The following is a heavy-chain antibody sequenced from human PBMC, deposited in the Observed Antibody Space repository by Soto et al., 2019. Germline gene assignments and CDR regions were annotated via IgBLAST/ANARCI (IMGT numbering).Heavy chain of an antibody. CDR3: ASSRRELPLGYFDY. J-gene: IGHJ4*02. V-gene: IGHV1-69*01. D-gene: IGHD1-26*01. CDR2: IIPIFGTA. Sequence: QVQLVQSGAEVKKPGSSVKVSCKASGGTFSSYAISWVRQAPGQGLEWMGGIIPIFGTANYAQKFQGRVTITADESTSTAHMELRSLGAEDAAVYYCASSRRELPLGYFDYWGQGTLVTVSS. CDR1: GGTFSSYA.